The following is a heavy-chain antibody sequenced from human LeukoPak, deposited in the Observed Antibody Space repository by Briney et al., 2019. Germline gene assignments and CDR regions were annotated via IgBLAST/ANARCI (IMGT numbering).Heavy chain of an antibody. Sequence: PGGSLRLSCAASGFTFSSYGMHWVRQAPGKGLEWVAVISYDGSNKYYADSVKGRFTISRDNSKNTLYLQMNSLRAEDTAVYYCAKAGNLGGSNYLYYYYYMDVWGKGTTVTISS. D-gene: IGHD1-26*01. J-gene: IGHJ6*03. V-gene: IGHV3-30*18. CDR2: ISYDGSNK. CDR1: GFTFSSYG. CDR3: AKAGNLGGSNYLYYYYYMDV.